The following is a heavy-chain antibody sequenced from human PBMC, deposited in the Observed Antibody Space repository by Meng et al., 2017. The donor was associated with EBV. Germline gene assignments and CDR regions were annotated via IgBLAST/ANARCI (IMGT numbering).Heavy chain of an antibody. D-gene: IGHD3-10*01. CDR1: GGTFRSDA. Sequence: QVQLVQSGAEVTRPGSWGKVSGKTSGGTFRSDAVSWVRQAPGQGLEWMGGLIPMSDAPYYAQKSQDRVTITADESTSTHYMDLSGLRSEDTAVYYCASESGRGFTPDYWGQGTLVTVSS. J-gene: IGHJ4*02. CDR2: LIPMSDAP. CDR3: ASESGRGFTPDY. V-gene: IGHV1-69*01.